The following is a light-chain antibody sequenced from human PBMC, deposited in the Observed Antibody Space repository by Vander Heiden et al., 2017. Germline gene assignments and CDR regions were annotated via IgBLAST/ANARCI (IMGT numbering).Light chain of an antibody. V-gene: IGKV3-11*01. CDR1: QSVGSY. Sequence: IVLTQSPATLSLSPGETATLPCRASQSVGSYLAWYQQRPGQAPRLLMYDVSIRATGIPGRFSGSGSGTDFTLTISSLEPEDSAVYYCQQRSDWRTFGGGTKVEIK. CDR3: QQRSDWRT. J-gene: IGKJ4*01. CDR2: DVS.